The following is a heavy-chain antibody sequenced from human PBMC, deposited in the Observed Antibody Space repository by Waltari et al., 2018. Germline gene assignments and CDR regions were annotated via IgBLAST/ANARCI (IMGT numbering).Heavy chain of an antibody. CDR3: ARHGQENWFDP. V-gene: IGHV4-39*07. CDR2: IYYSGST. J-gene: IGHJ5*02. Sequence: QLQLQESGPGLVKPSETLSLTCTVSGGSISSSSYYWGWIRQPPGKGREWIGSIYYSGSTYYNPSLKSRVTISVDTSKNQFSLKLSSVTAADTAVYYCARHGQENWFDPWGQGTLVTVSS. CDR1: GGSISSSSYY.